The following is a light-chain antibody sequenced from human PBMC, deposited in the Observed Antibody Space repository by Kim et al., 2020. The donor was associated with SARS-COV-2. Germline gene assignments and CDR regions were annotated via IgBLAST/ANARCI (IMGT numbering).Light chain of an antibody. Sequence: GARGKTARSTWGGNNMGSKNVHWYQQKPGQAPVLVIYRDSNRPAGIPERFSGSNSGNTATLTISRAQAGDEADYYCQVWDSSTAVFGGGTQLTVL. V-gene: IGLV3-9*01. CDR3: QVWDSSTAV. CDR1: NMGSKN. J-gene: IGLJ3*02. CDR2: RDS.